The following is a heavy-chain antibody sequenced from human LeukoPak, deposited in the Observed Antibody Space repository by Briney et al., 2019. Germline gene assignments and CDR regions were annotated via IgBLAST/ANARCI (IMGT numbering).Heavy chain of an antibody. CDR1: GYTFTSYD. D-gene: IGHD3-22*01. Sequence: ASVKVSCKASGYTFTSYDINWVRQATGQGLEWMGWMNPNSGNTGYAQQFQGRVTMTRNTSLGTAYMELSGLRSEDTAVYYCATFTLADYDTTESYFPDAFDVWGQGTMVTVSS. J-gene: IGHJ3*01. CDR3: ATFTLADYDTTESYFPDAFDV. CDR2: MNPNSGNT. V-gene: IGHV1-8*01.